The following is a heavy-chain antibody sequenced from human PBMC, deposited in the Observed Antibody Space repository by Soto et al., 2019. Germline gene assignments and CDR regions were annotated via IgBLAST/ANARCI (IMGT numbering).Heavy chain of an antibody. CDR2: VIYSGGST. V-gene: IGHV3-23*01. CDR1: GFTFSSYA. J-gene: IGHJ6*02. Sequence: PGGSLRLSCAASGFTFSSYAMGWVRQAPGKGVEWVSSVIYSGGSTYYADSVKGRFTISRDNSKNTLYLQMNSLRAEDTAVYYCAREPPIAAAGIESVMDVWGQGTTVTVSS. D-gene: IGHD6-13*01. CDR3: AREPPIAAAGIESVMDV.